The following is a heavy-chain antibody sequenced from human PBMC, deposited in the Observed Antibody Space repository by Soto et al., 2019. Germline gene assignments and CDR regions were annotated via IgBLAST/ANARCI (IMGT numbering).Heavy chain of an antibody. Sequence: ASVKVSCKASGYTFTSYGISWVRQAPGQGLEWMGWISAYNGNTNYAQKLQGRVTMTTDTSTSTAYMELRSLRSDDTAVYYCARGYHYYDSSGYDKWDVFDIWGQGTMVTVS. CDR2: ISAYNGNT. CDR1: GYTFTSYG. V-gene: IGHV1-18*01. D-gene: IGHD3-22*01. J-gene: IGHJ3*02. CDR3: ARGYHYYDSSGYDKWDVFDI.